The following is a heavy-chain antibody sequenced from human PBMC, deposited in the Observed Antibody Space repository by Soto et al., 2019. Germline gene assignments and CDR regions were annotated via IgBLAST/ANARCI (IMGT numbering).Heavy chain of an antibody. CDR3: ASCDRRETYYYDSSGLCAIDY. D-gene: IGHD3-22*01. J-gene: IGHJ4*02. V-gene: IGHV3-21*01. CDR1: GFTFSSYS. Sequence: PGGSLRLSCAASGFTFSSYSMNWVRQAPGKGLEWVSSISSSSSYIYYADSVKGRFTISRDNAKNSLYLQMNSLRAEDTAVYYCASCDRRETYYYDSSGLCAIDYWGQGTLVTVSS. CDR2: ISSSSSYI.